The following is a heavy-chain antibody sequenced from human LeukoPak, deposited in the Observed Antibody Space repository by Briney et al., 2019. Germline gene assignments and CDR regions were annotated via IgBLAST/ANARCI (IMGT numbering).Heavy chain of an antibody. CDR3: ARDGPVAGVELDQ. Sequence: PGGSLRLSCSASGFTFSHYALHWIRQAPGKGLEWVAVISYDGSIEFYADSVKGRFTISRDNSKNTLYLQMNSLRAEDTALYYCARDGPVAGVELDQWGQGTLVTVSS. J-gene: IGHJ4*02. CDR2: ISYDGSIE. V-gene: IGHV3-30-3*01. D-gene: IGHD6-19*01. CDR1: GFTFSHYA.